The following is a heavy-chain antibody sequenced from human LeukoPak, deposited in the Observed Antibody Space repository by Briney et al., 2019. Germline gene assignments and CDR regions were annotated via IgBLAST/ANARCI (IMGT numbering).Heavy chain of an antibody. CDR3: ARERDSSGWYVGY. Sequence: GGSLRLSCAASGFTFDDYAMHWVRQAPGKGLVWVSRINSDGSRTRYADSVKGRFTISRDNAKNTLYLQMNSLRAEDTAVYYCARERDSSGWYVGYWGQGTLVTVSS. CDR2: INSDGSRT. V-gene: IGHV3-74*01. D-gene: IGHD6-19*01. J-gene: IGHJ4*02. CDR1: GFTFDDYA.